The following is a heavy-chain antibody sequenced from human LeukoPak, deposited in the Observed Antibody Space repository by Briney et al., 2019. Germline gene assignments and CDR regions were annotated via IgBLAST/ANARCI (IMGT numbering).Heavy chain of an antibody. CDR3: ARDGSLGY. Sequence: ASVKVSCKASGYTFTDHYIHWVRQVPGQGLEWMGWINSNNGATYYAQKFQGRVTMTRDTSISTAYMELTRLGSDDTAVYYCARDGSLGYWGQGTLVTVSS. J-gene: IGHJ4*02. D-gene: IGHD5-12*01. V-gene: IGHV1-2*02. CDR1: GYTFTDHY. CDR2: INSNNGAT.